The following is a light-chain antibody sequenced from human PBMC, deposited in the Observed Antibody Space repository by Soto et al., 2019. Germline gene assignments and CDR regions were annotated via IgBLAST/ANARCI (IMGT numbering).Light chain of an antibody. Sequence: QAVVTQSSSASASLGSSVKLTCTLSSGHSSYIIAWHHQQPGKAPRYLMKLEGSGSYNKGSGVPDRFSGSSSGADRYLTISNLQFEDEANYYCETWDSNTRVFGGGPQLTVL. CDR2: LEGSGSY. CDR3: ETWDSNTRV. V-gene: IGLV4-60*02. CDR1: SGHSSYI. J-gene: IGLJ2*01.